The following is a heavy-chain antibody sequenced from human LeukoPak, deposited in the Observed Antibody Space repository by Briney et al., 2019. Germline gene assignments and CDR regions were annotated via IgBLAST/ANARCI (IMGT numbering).Heavy chain of an antibody. D-gene: IGHD5-18*01. CDR3: ARGVSRGYSYGRYYMDV. Sequence: SETLSLTCTASGGSISSSSHYWGWIRQPPGKRLEWIGNIYYRVRTYYNPSLKSRVTISVDTSKNQFSLKLSSVTAADTAVYYCARGVSRGYSYGRYYMDVWGKGTTVTVSS. J-gene: IGHJ6*03. CDR1: GGSISSSSHY. CDR2: IYYRVRT. V-gene: IGHV4-39*07.